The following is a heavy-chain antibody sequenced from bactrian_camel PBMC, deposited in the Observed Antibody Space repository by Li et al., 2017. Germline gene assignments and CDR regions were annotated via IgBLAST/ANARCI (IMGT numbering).Heavy chain of an antibody. CDR1: GSTYSRRC. Sequence: VQLVESGGGLVRPGGSLRLSCEASGSTYSRRCMGWFRQGPGKEREGVAVIATGDGSTRYADSVKGRFTISQDNAKNMVYLQMNSLKREDTATYYCVADPYGGSWQGCTLQDEYSYWGQGTQVTVS. V-gene: IGHV3S40*01. CDR3: VADPYGGSWQGCTLQDEYSY. D-gene: IGHD6*01. CDR2: IATGDGST. J-gene: IGHJ4*01.